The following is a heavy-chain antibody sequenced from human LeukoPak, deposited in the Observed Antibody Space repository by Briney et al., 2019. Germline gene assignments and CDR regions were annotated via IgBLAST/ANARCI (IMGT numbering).Heavy chain of an antibody. Sequence: SETLSLTCTVSGGFISSYYWSWFRQPPGKGLEWIGYIYYSGSTDYNPSLKSRVTISVDTSKNQFSLKLSSVTAADTAVYYCARGDCSGGSCYSWHRKNWFDPWGQGTLVTVSP. CDR3: ARGDCSGGSCYSWHRKNWFDP. D-gene: IGHD2-15*01. CDR2: IYYSGST. V-gene: IGHV4-59*08. CDR1: GGFISSYY. J-gene: IGHJ5*02.